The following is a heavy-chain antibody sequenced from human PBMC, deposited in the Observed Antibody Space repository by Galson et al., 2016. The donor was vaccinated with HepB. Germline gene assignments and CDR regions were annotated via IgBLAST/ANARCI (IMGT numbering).Heavy chain of an antibody. CDR3: ARVDYGSGWREGWFDP. CDR1: GLTFSDFY. D-gene: IGHD6-19*01. Sequence: SLRLSCAASGLTFSDFYMSWIRQAPGKGLEWVSYISSSSSYTNYADSVKGRFTISRDNANNSLYLQMNSLRVEDTAVYYCARVDYGSGWREGWFDPWGQGTLVTVSS. J-gene: IGHJ5*02. CDR2: ISSSSSYT. V-gene: IGHV3-11*06.